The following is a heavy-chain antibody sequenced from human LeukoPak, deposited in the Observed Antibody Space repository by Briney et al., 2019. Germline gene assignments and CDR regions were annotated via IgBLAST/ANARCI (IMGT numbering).Heavy chain of an antibody. D-gene: IGHD3-22*01. Sequence: GGSLRLSCAASGFSFDDYGMSWVRQAPGKGLEWVSGINWNGGTIGYAESVKGRFTISRDNAKNSLSLQMNSLRAEDTALYYCARDTLLGITMIVVGGFDYWGQGTLVTVSS. CDR2: INWNGGTI. CDR1: GFSFDDYG. V-gene: IGHV3-20*04. CDR3: ARDTLLGITMIVVGGFDY. J-gene: IGHJ4*02.